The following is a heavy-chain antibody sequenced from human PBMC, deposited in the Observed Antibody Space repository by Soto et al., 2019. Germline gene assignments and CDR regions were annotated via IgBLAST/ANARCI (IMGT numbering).Heavy chain of an antibody. D-gene: IGHD3-10*01. CDR3: ARAMVRSQGTDRLMVMDV. CDR2: ISSSSSTI. Sequence: GGSLRLSCAASGFTFSSYSMNWVRQAPGKGLEWVSYISSSSSTIYYADSVKGRFTISRDNAKNSLYLQMNSLRAEDTAVYYCARAMVRSQGTDRLMVMDVWGKGTTVTVSS. V-gene: IGHV3-48*01. J-gene: IGHJ6*03. CDR1: GFTFSSYS.